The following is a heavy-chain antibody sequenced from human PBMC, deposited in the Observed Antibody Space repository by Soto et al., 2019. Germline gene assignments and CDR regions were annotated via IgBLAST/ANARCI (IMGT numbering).Heavy chain of an antibody. CDR2: INHSGIT. J-gene: IGHJ4*02. Sequence: PSETLSLTCAVYGGSFRGYFWSWIRQPPGKGLEWIGEINHSGITSYSPSLGSRVTTSADTPKNQFPLRLRSVTAADTAIYYCARRFCSDSYCSYFDYWGRGTLVTVSS. CDR3: ARRFCSDSYCSYFDY. D-gene: IGHD2-15*01. CDR1: GGSFRGYF. V-gene: IGHV4-34*10.